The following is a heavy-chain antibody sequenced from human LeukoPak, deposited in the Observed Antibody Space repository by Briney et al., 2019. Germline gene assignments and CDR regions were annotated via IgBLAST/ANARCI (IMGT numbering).Heavy chain of an antibody. V-gene: IGHV3-7*01. CDR2: IKQDGSEK. D-gene: IGHD1-26*01. J-gene: IGHJ3*02. CDR3: ARAGGTYYGIAFDM. CDR1: GFTFSSYW. Sequence: GGSLRLSCAASGFTFSSYWMSWVRQAPGKGLAWVASIKQDGSEKYYVDSVKGRFTISRDDAKNSLYLQMNSLRGEDTAVYYCARAGGTYYGIAFDMWGQGTMVTVSS.